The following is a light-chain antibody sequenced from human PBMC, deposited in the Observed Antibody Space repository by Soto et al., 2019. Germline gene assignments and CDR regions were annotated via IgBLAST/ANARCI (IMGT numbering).Light chain of an antibody. J-gene: IGKJ4*01. CDR3: QQYNSNSPLT. CDR1: QSISSW. Sequence: DIQMTQSPSSLSASVGDRVSITCRASQSISSWLAWYQQKPGKAPKLLMFDTFSLESGVPSRFSCSRSGTEFTLTNTSLKPDDYATYYCQQYNSNSPLTFGGGTKVEIK. V-gene: IGKV1-5*01. CDR2: DTF.